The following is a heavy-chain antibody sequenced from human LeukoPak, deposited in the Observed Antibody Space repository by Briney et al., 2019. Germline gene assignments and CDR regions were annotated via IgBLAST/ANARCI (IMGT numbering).Heavy chain of an antibody. CDR1: GGSFSGYY. Sequence: SETLSLTCAVYGGSFSGYYWSWIRQPPGKGLEWIGEINHSGSTNYNPSLKSRVTISVDTSKNQFSLKLSSVTAADTAVYYCARQVRYYDSSGSDYYYYMDVWGKGTTVTISS. CDR3: ARQVRYYDSSGSDYYYYMDV. D-gene: IGHD3-22*01. V-gene: IGHV4-34*01. CDR2: INHSGST. J-gene: IGHJ6*03.